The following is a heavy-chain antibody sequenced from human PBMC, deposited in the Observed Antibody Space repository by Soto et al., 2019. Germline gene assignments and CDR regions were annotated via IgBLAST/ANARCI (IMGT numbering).Heavy chain of an antibody. CDR1: GFTFSSYA. V-gene: IGHV3-30-3*01. Sequence: GGSLRLSCAASGFTFSSYAMHWVRQAPGKGLEWVAVISYDGSNKYYADSVKGRFTISRDNSKNTLYLQMNSLRAEDTAVYYCVNLLQRITMIVVGNDAFDIWGQGAMVTVSS. D-gene: IGHD3-22*01. CDR3: VNLLQRITMIVVGNDAFDI. CDR2: ISYDGSNK. J-gene: IGHJ3*02.